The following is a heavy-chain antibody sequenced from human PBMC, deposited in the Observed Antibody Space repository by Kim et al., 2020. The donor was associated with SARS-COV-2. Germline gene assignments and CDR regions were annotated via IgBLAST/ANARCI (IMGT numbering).Heavy chain of an antibody. J-gene: IGHJ6*02. Sequence: QKFQGRVTMTRDTSISTAYMELSRLRSDDTAVYYCARVRLIAYYYYGMDVWGQGTTVTVSS. D-gene: IGHD3-16*01. V-gene: IGHV1-2*02. CDR3: ARVRLIAYYYYGMDV.